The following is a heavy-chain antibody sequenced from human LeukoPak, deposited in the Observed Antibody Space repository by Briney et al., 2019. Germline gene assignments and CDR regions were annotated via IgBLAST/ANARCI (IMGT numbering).Heavy chain of an antibody. D-gene: IGHD5-18*01. CDR1: GGSLSSSDYY. CDR2: IYYSGRT. J-gene: IGHJ5*02. Sequence: PSETLSLTCSVSGGSLSSSDYYWTWIRQPPGKGPEWMVTIYYSGRTYYNPSLKSRVSIFVDTSRNQFSLKLSSVTAADTAVYFCARQADTAMVPGYFDPWGQGTLVTVSS. V-gene: IGHV4-39*01. CDR3: ARQADTAMVPGYFDP.